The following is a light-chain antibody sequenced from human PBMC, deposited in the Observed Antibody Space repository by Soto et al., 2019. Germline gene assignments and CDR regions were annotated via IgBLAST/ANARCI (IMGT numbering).Light chain of an antibody. CDR1: TSDIGSNT. CDR2: ANN. V-gene: IGLV1-44*01. CDR3: QSYDSSLSGYV. J-gene: IGLJ1*01. Sequence: QSVLTQPPSASGTPGQKITISCSGSTSDIGSNTVNWYQQVPGTAPKLLIYANNQRPSGVPDRFSGSKSGTSASLAISGLQSEDEADYYCQSYDSSLSGYVFGTGTKLTVL.